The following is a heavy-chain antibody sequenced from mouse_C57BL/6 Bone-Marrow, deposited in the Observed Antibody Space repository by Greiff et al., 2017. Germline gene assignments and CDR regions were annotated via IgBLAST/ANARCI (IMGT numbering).Heavy chain of an antibody. CDR3: ARLYGNYVWYFDG. CDR2: IRNKANGYTT. Sequence: EVMLVESGGGLVQPGGSLSLSCAASGFTFTDYYMSWVRQPPGKALEWLGFIRNKANGYTTEYSASVKGRFTISRDNSQSILYLQMNALRDEDSATYYCARLYGNYVWYFDGWGTGTTVTVSS. V-gene: IGHV7-3*01. J-gene: IGHJ1*03. D-gene: IGHD2-1*01. CDR1: GFTFTDYY.